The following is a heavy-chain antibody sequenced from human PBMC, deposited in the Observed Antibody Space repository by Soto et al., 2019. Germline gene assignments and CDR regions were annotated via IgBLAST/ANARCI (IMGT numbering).Heavy chain of an antibody. V-gene: IGHV1-69*06. CDR3: ARSETAGHRGFDI. CDR2: IIPTFDTA. J-gene: IGHJ3*02. CDR1: GGTFSSSA. Sequence: QVQLVQSGAEMREPGSSVKVSCKASGGTFSSSAINWLRQAPGQGPEWMGGIIPTFDTANYIEKFQGRVTITADTSTSTAYMEVSSLTSEDTAMYFCARSETAGHRGFDIWGQGTMVTVSS. D-gene: IGHD6-19*01.